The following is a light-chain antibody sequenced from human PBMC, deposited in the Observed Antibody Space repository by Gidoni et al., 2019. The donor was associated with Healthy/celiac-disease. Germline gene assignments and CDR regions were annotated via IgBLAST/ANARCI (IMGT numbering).Light chain of an antibody. CDR2: DAS. CDR1: QSVSSY. CDR3: QQRSNWPRLT. V-gene: IGKV3-11*01. J-gene: IGKJ4*01. Sequence: EIVLTQSPATLSWSPGERATLSCRASQSVSSYLAWYQQKPGQAPRLRIYDASNRATGIPARFSGSGSGTDFTRTISSLEPEDFAVYYCQQRSNWPRLTFGGGTKVEIK.